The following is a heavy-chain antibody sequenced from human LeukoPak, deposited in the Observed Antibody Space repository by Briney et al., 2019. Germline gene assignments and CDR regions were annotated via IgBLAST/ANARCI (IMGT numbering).Heavy chain of an antibody. D-gene: IGHD2/OR15-2a*01. J-gene: IGHJ5*02. V-gene: IGHV7-4-1*02. CDR1: GYTFTTYA. Sequence: ASVKVSCKASGYTFTTYARNWVRQAPGQGLEWMGWINTDTGNPTYAQGFTGRSVFSLDTSVSTAYLQISSLKAEDTAVYYCATQAKWHYFSWGQGTLVTVSS. CDR3: ATQAKWHYFS. CDR2: INTDTGNP.